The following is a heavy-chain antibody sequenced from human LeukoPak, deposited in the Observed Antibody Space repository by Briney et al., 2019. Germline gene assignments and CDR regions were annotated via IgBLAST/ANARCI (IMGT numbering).Heavy chain of an antibody. CDR2: ISYDGSNK. D-gene: IGHD6-13*01. Sequence: PGRSLRLSCAVSGCTFSSYAMHWVRQAPGKGLEWVAVISYDGSNKYYADSVKGRFTISRDNSKSTLYLQMNSLRAEDTAVYYCARDRGSSWTLFDYWGPGTLVIVSS. CDR1: GCTFSSYA. CDR3: ARDRGSSWTLFDY. J-gene: IGHJ4*02. V-gene: IGHV3-30-3*01.